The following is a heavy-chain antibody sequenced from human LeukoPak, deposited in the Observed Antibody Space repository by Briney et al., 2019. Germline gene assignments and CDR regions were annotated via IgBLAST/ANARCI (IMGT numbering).Heavy chain of an antibody. Sequence: SVKVSCKASGGTFSSYAIHWVRQAPGQGLEWVGGIIRIFSTTNYAQKFQGRVTISADESTSTAYMELSSLRSEDTAVYYCASGYCSTTSCYVNPYFDYRGQGTLVTVSS. CDR2: IIRIFSTT. CDR3: ASGYCSTTSCYVNPYFDY. CDR1: GGTFSSYA. J-gene: IGHJ4*02. D-gene: IGHD2-2*03. V-gene: IGHV1-69*13.